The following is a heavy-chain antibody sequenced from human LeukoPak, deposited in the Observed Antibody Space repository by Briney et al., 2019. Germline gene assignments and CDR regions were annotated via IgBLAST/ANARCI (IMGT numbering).Heavy chain of an antibody. CDR3: ARDTRASYDFWSGDDAFDI. D-gene: IGHD3-3*01. Sequence: GGSLRLSCAASGFTFSSYAMHWVRQAPGKGLEWVAVISYDGSNKYYADSVKGRFTISRDNSKNTLYLQMNSLRAEDTAVYYCARDTRASYDFWSGDDAFDIWGQGTMVTVSS. CDR1: GFTFSSYA. V-gene: IGHV3-30-3*01. J-gene: IGHJ3*02. CDR2: ISYDGSNK.